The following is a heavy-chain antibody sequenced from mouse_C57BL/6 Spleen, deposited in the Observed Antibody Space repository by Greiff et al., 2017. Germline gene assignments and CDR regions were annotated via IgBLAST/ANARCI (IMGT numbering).Heavy chain of an antibody. V-gene: IGHV1-82*01. J-gene: IGHJ2*01. Sequence: QVQLKESGPELVKPGASVKISCKASGYAFSSSWMNWVKQRPGKGLEWIGRIYPGDGDTNYNGKFKGKATLTADKSSSTAYMQLSSLTSEDSAVYCCARMRANWGYFDYWGQGTTLTVSS. CDR3: ARMRANWGYFDY. CDR1: GYAFSSSW. D-gene: IGHD4-1*01. CDR2: IYPGDGDT.